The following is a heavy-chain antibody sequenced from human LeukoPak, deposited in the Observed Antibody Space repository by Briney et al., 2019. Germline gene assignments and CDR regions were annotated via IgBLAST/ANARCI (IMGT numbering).Heavy chain of an antibody. D-gene: IGHD3-3*01. V-gene: IGHV3-7*03. CDR1: GFTVSSYA. CDR2: IKQDGSEK. CDR3: ARALWSPDY. J-gene: IGHJ4*02. Sequence: PGGSLRLSCAASGFTVSSYAMSWVRQAPGKGLEWVANIKQDGSEKYYVDSVKGRFTISRDNAKTSLYLQMNSLRAEDTAVYYCARALWSPDYWGQGTLVTVSS.